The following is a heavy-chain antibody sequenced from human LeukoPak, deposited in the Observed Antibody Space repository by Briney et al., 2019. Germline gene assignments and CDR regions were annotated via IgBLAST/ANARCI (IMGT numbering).Heavy chain of an antibody. Sequence: GGSLRLSCAASGFTFSSYWMHWVRQAPGKGLEWVAFIRYDGSNKYYADSVKGRFTISRDNSKNTLYLQMNSLRAEDTAVYYCAKVGLSGRSDHWFDPWGQGTLVTVSS. CDR1: GFTFSSYW. J-gene: IGHJ5*02. D-gene: IGHD1-26*01. CDR2: IRYDGSNK. CDR3: AKVGLSGRSDHWFDP. V-gene: IGHV3-30*02.